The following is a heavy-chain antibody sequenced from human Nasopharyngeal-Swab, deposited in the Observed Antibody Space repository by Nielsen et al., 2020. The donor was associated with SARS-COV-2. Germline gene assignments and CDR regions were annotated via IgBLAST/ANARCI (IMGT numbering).Heavy chain of an antibody. CDR2: IWYDGSNK. Sequence: GGSLRLSCAASGFTFSSYGMHWVRQAPGKGLEWVAVIWYDGSNKYYADSVKGRFTISRDNPKNTLYLQMNSLRAEDTAVYYCARDGCSSTSCYGAMYYYYYMDVWGKGTTVTVSS. CDR1: GFTFSSYG. D-gene: IGHD2-2*01. V-gene: IGHV3-33*01. CDR3: ARDGCSSTSCYGAMYYYYYMDV. J-gene: IGHJ6*03.